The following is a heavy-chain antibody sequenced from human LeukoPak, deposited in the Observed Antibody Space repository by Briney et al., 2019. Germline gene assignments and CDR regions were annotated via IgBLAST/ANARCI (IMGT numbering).Heavy chain of an antibody. CDR2: IKSKTDGGTT. V-gene: IGHV3-15*01. D-gene: IGHD1-26*01. CDR1: GFTFSNAW. J-gene: IGHJ4*02. CDR3: TTDGGSYGVQKTLDY. Sequence: PGGSLRLSCAASGFTFSNAWMSWVRQAPGKGLEWVGRIKSKTDGGTTDYAAPVKGRFTISRDDSKNTLYLQMNSLKTEDTAVYYCTTDGGSYGVQKTLDYWGQGTLVTVSS.